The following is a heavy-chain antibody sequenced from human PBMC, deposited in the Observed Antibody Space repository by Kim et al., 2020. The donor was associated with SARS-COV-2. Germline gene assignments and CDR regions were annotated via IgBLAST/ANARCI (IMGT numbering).Heavy chain of an antibody. Sequence: SETLSLTCSVSGYSIISSYWTWIRQSPWKGLEWIGHLCYSGTVTPKQSPYHKSRVSFSVDPSITQFSVKQTFVTAADTAVYSCARNHPGALTVDAYDVWG. CDR3: ARNHPGALTVDAYDV. V-gene: IGHV4-59*08. J-gene: IGHJ3*01. CDR1: GYSIISSY. CDR2: LCYSGTVTP.